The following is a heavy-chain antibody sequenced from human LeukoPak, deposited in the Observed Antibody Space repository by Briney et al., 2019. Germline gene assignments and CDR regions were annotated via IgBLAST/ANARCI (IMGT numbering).Heavy chain of an antibody. Sequence: ASVKVSCKTSGYTFTQFAINWMRQAPGQGLEWMGWISTYDGNANYAQKLQGRVTMTTDTSTITAYMELRSLRSDDTAVYYCARAPSGFTYGPGDHWGQGTLVTVSS. V-gene: IGHV1-18*01. CDR1: GYTFTQFA. J-gene: IGHJ4*02. CDR3: ARAPSGFTYGPGDH. CDR2: ISTYDGNA. D-gene: IGHD5-18*01.